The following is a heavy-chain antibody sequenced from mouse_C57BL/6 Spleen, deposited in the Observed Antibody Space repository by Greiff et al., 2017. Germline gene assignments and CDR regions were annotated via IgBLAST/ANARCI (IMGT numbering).Heavy chain of an antibody. CDR3: ARGGSSSRYFDV. CDR1: GYTFTSYW. Sequence: QVQLQQPGAELVMPGASVKLSCKASGYTFTSYWMHWVKQRPGQGLEWIGEIDPSDSYTNYNQKFKGKSTLTVDKSSSTAYMQLSSLTSEDSAVYYCARGGSSSRYFDVWGTGTTVTVSS. V-gene: IGHV1-69*01. J-gene: IGHJ1*03. CDR2: IDPSDSYT. D-gene: IGHD1-1*01.